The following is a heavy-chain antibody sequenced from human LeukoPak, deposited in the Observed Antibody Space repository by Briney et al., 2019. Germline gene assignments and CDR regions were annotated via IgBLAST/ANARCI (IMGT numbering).Heavy chain of an antibody. J-gene: IGHJ4*02. CDR3: ARGIVWDYYASVSYYNTGLNSEC. Sequence: GGSLRLSCAASGFTFSSYSMNWVRQAPGKGLEWVSYISSSSNTIYYADSVKGRFTISRDNSKNTLYLQMNSLRAEDTAVYYCARGIVWDYYASVSYYNTGLNSECCGQGTLVTVSS. D-gene: IGHD3-10*01. CDR2: ISSSSNTI. V-gene: IGHV3-48*01. CDR1: GFTFSSYS.